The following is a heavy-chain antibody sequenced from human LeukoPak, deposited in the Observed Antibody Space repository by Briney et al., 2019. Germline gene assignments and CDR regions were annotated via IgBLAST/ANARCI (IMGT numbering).Heavy chain of an antibody. V-gene: IGHV4-59*11. CDR2: MYDSWST. CDR3: ATIKRGNVYGYFDF. Sequence: SETLSLTCTVSGGGSISSHYWSWIRQPPGKGLKWIGYMYDSWSTKDNPSLKSRVTLSADTSKNQFSLRLSSVTAADTAVYYCATIKRGNVYGYFDFWGQGILVTVSS. CDR1: GGGSISSHY. D-gene: IGHD5-18*01. J-gene: IGHJ4*02.